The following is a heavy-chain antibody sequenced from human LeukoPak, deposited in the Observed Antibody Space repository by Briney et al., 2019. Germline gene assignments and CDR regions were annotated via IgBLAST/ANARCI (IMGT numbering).Heavy chain of an antibody. Sequence: GESLKISCKGSGYSFTSYWIGWVRQMPGKGLEWMGIIYPGDSDTRYSPSFQGQVTISADKSISTAYLQWSSLKASDTAMYYCARGVIPFVEMATIIDGSPWTELGFDPWGQGTLVTVSS. J-gene: IGHJ5*02. V-gene: IGHV5-51*01. CDR2: IYPGDSDT. CDR1: GYSFTSYW. D-gene: IGHD5-24*01. CDR3: ARGVIPFVEMATIIDGSPWTELGFDP.